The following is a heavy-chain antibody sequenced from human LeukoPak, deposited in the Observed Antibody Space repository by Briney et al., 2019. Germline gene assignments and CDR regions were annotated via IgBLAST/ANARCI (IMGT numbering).Heavy chain of an antibody. CDR3: AREISGSYYVAFDI. CDR2: ISGSGGST. J-gene: IGHJ3*02. CDR1: GFTFSSYG. Sequence: PGGTLRLSCAASGFTFSSYGMSWVRQAPGKGLEWVSAISGSGGSTYYADSVKGRFTISRDNSKNTLYLQMNSLRAEDTAVYYCAREISGSYYVAFDIWGQGTMVTVSS. D-gene: IGHD1-26*01. V-gene: IGHV3-23*01.